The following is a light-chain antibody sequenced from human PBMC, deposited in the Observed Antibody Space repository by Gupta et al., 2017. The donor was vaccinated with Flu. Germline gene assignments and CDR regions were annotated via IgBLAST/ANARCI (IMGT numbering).Light chain of an antibody. Sequence: ATLSLSPGDRATLSCRASQSVSSYLACYQQKPGEAPRLLIYDASNSATGIPARFSGSGSGTDFSLPISSREPEDFAVYYCQQRSNWPPIAFGQGTQLEIK. CDR3: QQRSNWPPIA. J-gene: IGKJ5*01. CDR2: DAS. V-gene: IGKV3-11*01. CDR1: QSVSSY.